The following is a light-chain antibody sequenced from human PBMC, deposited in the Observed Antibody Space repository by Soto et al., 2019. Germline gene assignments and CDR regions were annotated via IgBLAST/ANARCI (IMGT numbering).Light chain of an antibody. CDR3: SSYAGSTNL. V-gene: IGLV2-8*01. CDR1: SSDVGGYNY. CDR2: EVS. Sequence: QSALTQPPSASGSPGQSVTISCTGTSSDVGGYNYVSWYQQHPGKAPKLMIYEVSKRPSGVPDRFSGSKSGNTASLTVSGLQDEDEADYYCSSYAGSTNLFGTGTKVTVL. J-gene: IGLJ1*01.